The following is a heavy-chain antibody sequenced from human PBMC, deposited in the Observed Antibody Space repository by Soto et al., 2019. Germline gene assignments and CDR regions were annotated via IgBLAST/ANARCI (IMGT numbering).Heavy chain of an antibody. CDR1: GFTFSSYS. CDR2: ISSSSSYI. Sequence: PGGSLRLSCAASGFTFSSYSTNWVRQAPGKGLEWVSSISSSSSYIYYADSVKGRFTISRDNAKNSLYLQMNSLRAEDTAVYYCASDDVLCDGGRCYGVPLDVWGKGTTVTVSS. V-gene: IGHV3-21*01. D-gene: IGHD2-15*01. CDR3: ASDDVLCDGGRCYGVPLDV. J-gene: IGHJ6*04.